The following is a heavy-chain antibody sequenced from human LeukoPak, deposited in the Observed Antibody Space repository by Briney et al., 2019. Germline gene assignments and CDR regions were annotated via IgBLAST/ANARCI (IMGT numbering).Heavy chain of an antibody. D-gene: IGHD1-1*01. Sequence: KTSETLSLTCTVSGGSINSYYWSWIRQPPGKGLEWIWYISYSGSTNTNPSLKSRVTLSVDTSTTQSYLQLSSVTAPDTAVYYCARKLQSRNFVYWGQGPLVTVS. J-gene: IGHJ4*02. CDR2: ISYSGST. CDR3: ARKLQSRNFVY. CDR1: GGSINSYY. V-gene: IGHV4-59*08.